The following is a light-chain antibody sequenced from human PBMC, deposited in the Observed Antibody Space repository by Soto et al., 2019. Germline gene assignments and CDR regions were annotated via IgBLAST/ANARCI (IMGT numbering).Light chain of an antibody. J-gene: IGKJ4*01. CDR1: QSVSSGN. V-gene: IGKV3-20*01. CDR3: QQYGGSPRIT. Sequence: EIGLTQSPGTLSLSPGERATLSCRATQSVSSGNLAWYQQKPGQAPRLLMYRGSSRATGIPDRFSGSGSGTDFTLIISRLEREDFAVYYCQQYGGSPRITFGGGTKVEIK. CDR2: RGS.